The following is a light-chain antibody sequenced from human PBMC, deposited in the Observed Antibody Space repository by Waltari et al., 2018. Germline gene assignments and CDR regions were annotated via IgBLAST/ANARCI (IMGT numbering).Light chain of an antibody. CDR2: GTY. CDR3: QKYDTSPYS. Sequence: LTQSPATLSLSPGERATLSCRASQSVSTYLAWFQQKPGQAPRLLIYGTYTRASGTPDRFSGRGSGTDFTLIISSLEPEDFAVYYCQKYDTSPYSFGQGTTVEIK. CDR1: QSVSTY. J-gene: IGKJ2*03. V-gene: IGKV3-20*01.